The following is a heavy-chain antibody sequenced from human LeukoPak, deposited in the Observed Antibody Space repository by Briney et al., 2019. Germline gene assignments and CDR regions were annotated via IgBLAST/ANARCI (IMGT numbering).Heavy chain of an antibody. D-gene: IGHD4-17*01. Sequence: ASVKVSCKASGYTFTGYYMHWVRQAPGQGLEWMGWINPNSGGTNYAQKFQGRVTMTRDTSISTAYMELSRLRSDDTAVYYCARGPDYGDYCWDYWGQGTLVTVSS. J-gene: IGHJ4*02. V-gene: IGHV1-2*02. CDR3: ARGPDYGDYCWDY. CDR2: INPNSGGT. CDR1: GYTFTGYY.